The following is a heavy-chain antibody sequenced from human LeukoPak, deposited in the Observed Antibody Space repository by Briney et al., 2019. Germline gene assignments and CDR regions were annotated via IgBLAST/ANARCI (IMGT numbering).Heavy chain of an antibody. Sequence: SETLSLTCTVSGGSISSGGYYWSWIRQHPGKGLEWIGTVFYSGSTYYNPSLKSRVTISIDTSKNQFSLKLSSVTAADTSIYYCARHRRTYSWYFDLWGRGTLVTVSS. CDR2: VFYSGST. J-gene: IGHJ2*01. D-gene: IGHD2-21*01. V-gene: IGHV4-39*01. CDR1: GGSISSGGYY. CDR3: ARHRRTYSWYFDL.